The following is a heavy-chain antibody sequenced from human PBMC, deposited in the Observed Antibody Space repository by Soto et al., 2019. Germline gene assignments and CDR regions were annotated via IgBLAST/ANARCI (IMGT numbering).Heavy chain of an antibody. CDR3: ARAPNRPRIAAAGNFDY. V-gene: IGHV4-4*02. Sequence: TSETLSLTCAVSGGSISSSNWWSWVRQPPGKGLEWIGEIYHSGSTNYNPSLKSRVTISVDKSKNQFSLKLSSVTAADTAVYYCARAPNRPRIAAAGNFDYWGQGTLVT. CDR2: IYHSGST. J-gene: IGHJ4*02. D-gene: IGHD6-13*01. CDR1: GGSISSSNW.